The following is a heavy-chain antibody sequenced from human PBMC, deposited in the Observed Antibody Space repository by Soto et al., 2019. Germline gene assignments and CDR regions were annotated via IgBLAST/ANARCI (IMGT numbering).Heavy chain of an antibody. Sequence: QVQLVQSGAEVKKPGASMKVSCKASGYTFTSYYMHWVRQAPGQGLEWMGIINPSGGSTSYAQKFQGRVTMTRDTSTSTVYMELSSLRSEDTAVYYCARDQGATVTANWFDPWGQGTLVTVSS. CDR2: INPSGGST. J-gene: IGHJ5*02. V-gene: IGHV1-46*01. CDR1: GYTFTSYY. CDR3: ARDQGATVTANWFDP. D-gene: IGHD4-17*01.